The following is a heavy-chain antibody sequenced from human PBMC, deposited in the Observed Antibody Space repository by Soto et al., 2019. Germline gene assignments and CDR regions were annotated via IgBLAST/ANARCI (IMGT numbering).Heavy chain of an antibody. CDR1: GYTFTSYG. J-gene: IGHJ6*02. CDR3: ARDHRFLEWLFKDYGMDV. CDR2: ISAYNGNT. Sequence: ASVKVSCKASGYTFTSYGISWVRQAPGQGLEWMGWISAYNGNTNYAQKLQGRVTMTTDTSTSTAYMELRSLRSDDTAVYYCARDHRFLEWLFKDYGMDVWGQETTVTVSS. D-gene: IGHD3-3*01. V-gene: IGHV1-18*01.